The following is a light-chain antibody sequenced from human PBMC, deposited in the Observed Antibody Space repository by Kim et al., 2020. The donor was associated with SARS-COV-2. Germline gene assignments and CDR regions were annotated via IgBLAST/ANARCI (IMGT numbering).Light chain of an antibody. CDR3: HTWGNGDIS. J-gene: IGLJ2*01. CDR1: IGHIFCA. V-gene: IGLV4-69*02. CDR2: VNSDGGH. Sequence: SVKLTCSLSIGHIFCAIAWHQQQPESGPRCLKQVNSDGGHSRGDGIPDRYSGSGAGTERILINSRHQAEDDGDYYCHTWGNGDISFGGGTQLTVL.